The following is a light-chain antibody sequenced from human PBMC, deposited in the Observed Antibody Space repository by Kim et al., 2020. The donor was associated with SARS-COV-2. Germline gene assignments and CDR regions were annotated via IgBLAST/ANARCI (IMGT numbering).Light chain of an antibody. Sequence: QPVLTQSSSASASLGSSVKLTCTLSSGHSSYIIAWHQQQPGKAPRYLMKLEGSGNSNKGSGVPDRFSGSSSGADRYLTISNLHSEDEADYYCETWDSNTRVFGGGTKLTVL. CDR1: SGHSSYI. V-gene: IGLV4-60*03. J-gene: IGLJ3*02. CDR2: LEGSGNS. CDR3: ETWDSNTRV.